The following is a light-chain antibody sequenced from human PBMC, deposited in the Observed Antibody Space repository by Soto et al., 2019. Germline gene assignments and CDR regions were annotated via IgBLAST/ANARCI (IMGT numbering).Light chain of an antibody. Sequence: QSVLTQPPSASGTPGQRVTISCSGSSSNMGSNTVNWYQHLPGMAPKLLIYSDNQRPSGVPDPLSGSKSGTSASLAITGLQSEDEADYYCAAWDGSLNHILFGGGTKVTVL. CDR3: AAWDGSLNHIL. V-gene: IGLV1-44*01. J-gene: IGLJ2*01. CDR1: SSNMGSNT. CDR2: SDN.